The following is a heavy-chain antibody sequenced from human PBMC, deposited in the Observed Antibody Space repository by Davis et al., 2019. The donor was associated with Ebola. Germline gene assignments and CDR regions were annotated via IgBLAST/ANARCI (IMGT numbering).Heavy chain of an antibody. Sequence: SVKGRFTISRDNSKNTLYLQMNSLRAEDTAVYYCARLGTMVYATPGDYWGQGTLVTVSS. J-gene: IGHJ4*02. V-gene: IGHV3-30*01. CDR3: ARLGTMVYATPGDY. D-gene: IGHD2-8*01.